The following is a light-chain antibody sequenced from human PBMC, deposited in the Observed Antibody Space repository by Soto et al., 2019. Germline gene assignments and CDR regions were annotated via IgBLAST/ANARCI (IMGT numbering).Light chain of an antibody. CDR2: AAS. Sequence: IQMTQSPSTLSASVGDRVTLTCRASPSISSWLAWYPTKPGKAPKILIYAASTLQSGVPSRFSGSGSGTDFTLTISRLEPEDFAVYDCQQYVTSPWAFGQGTKVDIK. CDR1: PSISSW. V-gene: IGKV1-5*01. CDR3: QQYVTSPWA. J-gene: IGKJ1*01.